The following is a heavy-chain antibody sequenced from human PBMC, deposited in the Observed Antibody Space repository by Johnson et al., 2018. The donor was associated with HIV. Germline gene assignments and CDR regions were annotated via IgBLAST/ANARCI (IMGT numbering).Heavy chain of an antibody. J-gene: IGHJ3*01. CDR1: GFTFSSYA. Sequence: QVQLVESGGGGVQPGRSLRLSCAASGFTFSSYAMHWVRRAPGKGLEWLAVVSYDGSNKYYADSVKGRFTVSRDNTKNMLYLQMKSLRPDDTAVYYCASGGGYELRESDAFEVWGQGTVVTVSS. CDR3: ASGGGYELRESDAFEV. CDR2: VSYDGSNK. D-gene: IGHD1-7*01. V-gene: IGHV3-30*03.